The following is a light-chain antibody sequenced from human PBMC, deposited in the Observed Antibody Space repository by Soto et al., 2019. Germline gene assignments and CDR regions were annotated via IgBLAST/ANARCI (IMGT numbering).Light chain of an antibody. CDR2: VAS. V-gene: IGKV1-39*01. Sequence: DIQMTQSPSSLSASVGDRVTITCRASQSISNNLKWYQQKSGKAPKLLIYVASSLQSGVPSRFSGSGSVTDFTLTISSPQPEDFATYYCQQGYSNPQTFGQGTKVEIK. CDR3: QQGYSNPQT. J-gene: IGKJ1*01. CDR1: QSISNN.